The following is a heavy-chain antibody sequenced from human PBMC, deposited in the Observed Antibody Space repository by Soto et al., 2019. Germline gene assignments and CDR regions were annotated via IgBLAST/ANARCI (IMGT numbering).Heavy chain of an antibody. CDR3: ARDLRFLEWFFDY. V-gene: IGHV3-33*01. Sequence: GGSLRLSCAASGFTFSSYGMHWVRQAPGKGLEWVAVIWYDGSNKYYADSVKGRFTISRDNSKNTLYLQMNSLRAEDTAVYYCARDLRFLEWFFDYWGQGTLVTVSS. CDR1: GFTFSSYG. J-gene: IGHJ4*02. D-gene: IGHD3-3*01. CDR2: IWYDGSNK.